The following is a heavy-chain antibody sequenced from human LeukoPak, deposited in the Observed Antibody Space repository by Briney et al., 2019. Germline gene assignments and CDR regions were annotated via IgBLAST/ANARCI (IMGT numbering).Heavy chain of an antibody. CDR3: ARDRGGVAALDY. V-gene: IGHV3-33*01. D-gene: IGHD6-6*01. CDR1: GFTFSSYG. Sequence: PGGSLRLSCAASGFTFSSYGMHWVRQAPGKGLEWVAVIWYDGSNKYYADSVKGRFTISRDNSKNTLYLQMNSLRAGDTAVYYCARDRGGVAALDYWGQGTLVTVSS. CDR2: IWYDGSNK. J-gene: IGHJ4*02.